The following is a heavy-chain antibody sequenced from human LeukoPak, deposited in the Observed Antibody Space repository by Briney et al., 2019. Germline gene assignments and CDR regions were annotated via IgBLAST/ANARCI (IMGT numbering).Heavy chain of an antibody. CDR2: IYYSGST. Sequence: SETLSLTCTVSGGSISSYYWSWIRQPPGKGLEWIGYIYYSGSTNYNPSLKSRVTISVDTSKNQFSLKLSSVTAADTPVYYCATTRIDYYMDVWGKGTTVTVSS. J-gene: IGHJ6*03. D-gene: IGHD3-22*01. V-gene: IGHV4-59*01. CDR3: ATTRIDYYMDV. CDR1: GGSISSYY.